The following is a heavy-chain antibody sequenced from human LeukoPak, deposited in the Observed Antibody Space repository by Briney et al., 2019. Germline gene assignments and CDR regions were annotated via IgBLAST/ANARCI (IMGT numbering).Heavy chain of an antibody. V-gene: IGHV1-69*05. CDR3: ARDLKRVPAAMTSYYYMDV. D-gene: IGHD2-2*01. CDR2: IIPIFDTA. Sequence: ASVKVSCKASGGTFGSYAISWVRQAPGQGLEWMGRIIPIFDTANYAQKFQGRVTITTDESTSTAYMELSSLRSEDTAVYYCARDLKRVPAAMTSYYYMDVWGKGTTVAVSS. J-gene: IGHJ6*03. CDR1: GGTFGSYA.